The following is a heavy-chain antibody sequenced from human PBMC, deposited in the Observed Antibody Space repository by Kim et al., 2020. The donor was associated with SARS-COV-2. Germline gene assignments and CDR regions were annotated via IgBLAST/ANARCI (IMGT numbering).Heavy chain of an antibody. CDR2: ISSSGSTI. D-gene: IGHD6-13*01. V-gene: IGHV3-11*01. CDR3: ARAKGPYSSSWYYFDY. Sequence: GSLRLSCAASGFTFSDYYMSWIRQAPGKGLEWVSYISSSGSTIYYADSVKGRFTISRDNAKNSLYLQMNSLRAEDTAVYYCARAKGPYSSSWYYFDYWGQGTLVTVSS. J-gene: IGHJ4*02. CDR1: GFTFSDYY.